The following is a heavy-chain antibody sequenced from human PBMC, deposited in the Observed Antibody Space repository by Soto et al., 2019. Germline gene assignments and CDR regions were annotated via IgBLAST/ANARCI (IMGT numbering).Heavy chain of an antibody. Sequence: QVQLVQSGAEVKKPGSSVKVSCKASGGTFSSYAISWVRQAPGQGLEWMGGIIPIFGTANYAQKFQGRVTITADESTSTAYMELSSLRSEDTAVYYCASVVQSHIWNDRYFDYWGQGTLVTVSS. V-gene: IGHV1-69*12. CDR3: ASVVQSHIWNDRYFDY. CDR1: GGTFSSYA. J-gene: IGHJ4*02. D-gene: IGHD1-1*01. CDR2: IIPIFGTA.